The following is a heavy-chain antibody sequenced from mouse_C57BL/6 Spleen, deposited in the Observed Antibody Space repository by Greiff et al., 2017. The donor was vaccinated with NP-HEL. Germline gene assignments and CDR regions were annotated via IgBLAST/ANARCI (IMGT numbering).Heavy chain of an antibody. CDR1: GFTFNDAY. D-gene: IGHD1-1*01. Sequence: VPLPQSVAALVRPGASVTLSCTASGFTFNDAYMHWVLPRPVQGLAWIGWIDPENGDTEYASKFQGKATITADTSSNTAYLQLSSLTSEDTAVYYCTTLDYYYFDYWGQGTTLTVSS. CDR2: IDPENGDT. J-gene: IGHJ2*01. V-gene: IGHV14-4*01. CDR3: TTLDYYYFDY.